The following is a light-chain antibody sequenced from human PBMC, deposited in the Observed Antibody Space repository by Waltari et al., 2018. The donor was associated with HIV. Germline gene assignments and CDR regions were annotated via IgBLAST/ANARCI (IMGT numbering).Light chain of an antibody. Sequence: QSVLTQPPSMSAAPGQRVTISCSGSASNFGSDFVSWYHHLPGTAPKPLIYEHTKRPSGISDRFSGSKSGTSATLAITGLQTGDEAVYYCGTWDNRLSVGVFGGGTRLTVL. CDR2: EHT. CDR1: ASNFGSDF. V-gene: IGLV1-51*02. J-gene: IGLJ3*02. CDR3: GTWDNRLSVGV.